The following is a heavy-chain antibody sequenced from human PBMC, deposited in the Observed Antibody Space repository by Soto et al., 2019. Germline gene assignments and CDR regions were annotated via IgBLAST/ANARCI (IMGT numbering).Heavy chain of an antibody. V-gene: IGHV1-69*12. CDR2: IIAIFGTA. J-gene: IGHJ6*02. D-gene: IGHD3-16*01. CDR3: ARDIVFGGTYGMDV. Sequence: QVQLGQSGAEVKKPGSSVKVTFKAYGGTFSRCAISWVRQAHGQGLEWMGGIIAIFGTANYAQKFQGRVTITADESTSTAYMELSSLTSEDTAVYYCARDIVFGGTYGMDVWGQGTTVTVSS. CDR1: GGTFSRCA.